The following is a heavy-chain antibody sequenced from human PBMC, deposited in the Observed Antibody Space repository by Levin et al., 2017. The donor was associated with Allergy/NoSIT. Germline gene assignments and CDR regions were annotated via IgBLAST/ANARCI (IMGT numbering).Heavy chain of an antibody. D-gene: IGHD3-22*01. CDR1: GFSFNTHA. CDR2: ITGSGDRT. Sequence: QTGGSLRLSCEASGFSFNTHAMCWVRQAPGKGLEWLSSITGSGDRTFYAESVKGRFTISRDNSKNTVSLQMNRLRAEDTAVYYCAKISSDPADFWGQGTLVTVSS. V-gene: IGHV3-23*01. J-gene: IGHJ4*02. CDR3: AKISSDPADF.